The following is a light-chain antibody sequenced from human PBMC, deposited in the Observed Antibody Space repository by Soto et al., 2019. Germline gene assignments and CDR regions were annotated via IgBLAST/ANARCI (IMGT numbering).Light chain of an antibody. V-gene: IGKV3-20*01. CDR1: QSVDSTY. CDR2: GAS. Sequence: EIVLTQSPGTVAVSPGEGVTLSCRASQSVDSTYLAWYQQRPGQAPRLLIFGASTKATGIPDRFSGSGAGTDFTLTISSLEPEDSAVYCCQQFANSHLIFGAGTKVDI. CDR3: QQFANSHLI. J-gene: IGKJ4*01.